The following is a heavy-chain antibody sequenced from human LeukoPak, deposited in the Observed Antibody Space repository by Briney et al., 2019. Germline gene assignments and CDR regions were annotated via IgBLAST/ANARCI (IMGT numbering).Heavy chain of an antibody. CDR3: ARTYYYDSSGYLNHWFDP. Sequence: SETLSLTCSVSGGSISNYYWSWIRQPPGKGLEWIGYIYDIGSTKYNPSLKSRVTMSVDTSKNQFSLKLSSVTAADTAVYHCARTYYYDSSGYLNHWFDPWGQGTLVTVSS. CDR1: GGSISNYY. D-gene: IGHD3-22*01. J-gene: IGHJ5*02. CDR2: IYDIGST. V-gene: IGHV4-59*08.